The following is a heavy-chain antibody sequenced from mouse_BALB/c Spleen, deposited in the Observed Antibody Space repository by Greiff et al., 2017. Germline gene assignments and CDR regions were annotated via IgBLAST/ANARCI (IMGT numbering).Heavy chain of an antibody. CDR1: GYTFTSYW. CDR2: IYPGNSDT. Sequence: EVQLVESGAELAKPGASVKMSCKASGYTFTSYWMHWVKQRPGQGLEWIGAIYPGNSDTSYNQKFKGKAKLTAVTSTSTAYMELSSLTNEDSAVYDCTRLDYGSSYNAMDYWGQGTSVTVSS. D-gene: IGHD1-1*01. J-gene: IGHJ4*01. CDR3: TRLDYGSSYNAMDY. V-gene: IGHV1-5*01.